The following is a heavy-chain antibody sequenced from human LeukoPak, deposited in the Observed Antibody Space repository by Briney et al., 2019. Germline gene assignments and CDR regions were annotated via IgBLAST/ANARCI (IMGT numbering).Heavy chain of an antibody. V-gene: IGHV3-9*01. D-gene: IGHD6-19*01. CDR3: AKAIGIAVAGSLDDY. CDR2: ISWNSGSI. Sequence: GRSLSLSCAASGFTFDDYAMHWVRQAPGKGLEWVSGISWNSGSIGYADSVKGRFTISRDNAKNSLYLQMNSLRAEDTALYYCAKAIGIAVAGSLDDYWGQGTLVTVSS. CDR1: GFTFDDYA. J-gene: IGHJ4*02.